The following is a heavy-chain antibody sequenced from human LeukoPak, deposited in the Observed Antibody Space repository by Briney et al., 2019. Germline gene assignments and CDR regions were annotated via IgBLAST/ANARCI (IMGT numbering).Heavy chain of an antibody. V-gene: IGHV1-46*01. CDR2: INPSGGST. Sequence: ASVKVSCKASGYTFTSYYMHWVRQAPGQGLEWMGIINPSGGSTSYAQKFQGRVTMTRDTSTSTVYMELSSLRSEDTAVYYCARYYYGSGSYHNDNGMDVWGQGTTVTVSS. CDR3: ARYYYGSGSYHNDNGMDV. D-gene: IGHD3-10*01. J-gene: IGHJ6*02. CDR1: GYTFTSYY.